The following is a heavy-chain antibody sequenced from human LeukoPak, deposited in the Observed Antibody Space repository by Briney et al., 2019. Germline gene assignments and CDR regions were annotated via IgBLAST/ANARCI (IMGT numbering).Heavy chain of an antibody. V-gene: IGHV1-18*04. Sequence: ASLKVSCKASGYTFTGYYMHWVRQAPGQGLEWMGWISAYNGNTNYAQKLQGRVTMTTDTSTSTAYMELRSLRSDDTAVYYCARDGYRSGTAFDIWGQGTMVTVSS. CDR2: ISAYNGNT. J-gene: IGHJ3*02. CDR1: GYTFTGYY. CDR3: ARDGYRSGTAFDI. D-gene: IGHD3-10*01.